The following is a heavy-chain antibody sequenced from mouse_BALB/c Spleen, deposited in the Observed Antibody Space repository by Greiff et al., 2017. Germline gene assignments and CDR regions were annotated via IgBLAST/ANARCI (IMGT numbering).Heavy chain of an antibody. J-gene: IGHJ3*01. CDR2: IDPETGGT. V-gene: IGHV1-15*01. Sequence: QVQLQQSGAELVRPGASVTLSCKASGYTFTDYEMHWVKQTPVHGLEWIGAIDPETGGTAYNQKFKGKATLTADKSSSTAYMELRSLTSEDSAVYYCTRLGGPFAYWGQGTLVTVSA. CDR3: TRLGGPFAY. CDR1: GYTFTDYE.